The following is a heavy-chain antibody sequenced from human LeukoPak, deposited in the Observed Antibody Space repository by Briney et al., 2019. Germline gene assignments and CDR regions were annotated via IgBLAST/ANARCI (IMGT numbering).Heavy chain of an antibody. CDR1: GFTFSSYA. CDR3: AKVAEMDTILGKFDN. J-gene: IGHJ5*02. V-gene: IGHV3-23*01. D-gene: IGHD5-24*01. Sequence: PGGSLRLSCAASGFTFSSYAMSRVRQAPGKGLEWVSAISGNGARTYYADSVKGRFTISRDNSKNTLYLQMNSLRAEDTAVYYCAKVAEMDTILGKFDNWGQGTLVTVSS. CDR2: ISGNGART.